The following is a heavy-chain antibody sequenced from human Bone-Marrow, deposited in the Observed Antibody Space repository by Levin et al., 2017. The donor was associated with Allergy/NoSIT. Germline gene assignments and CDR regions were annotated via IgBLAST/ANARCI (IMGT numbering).Heavy chain of an antibody. CDR2: VYTTGST. J-gene: IGHJ4*02. D-gene: IGHD5-18*01. Sequence: SSETLSLTCTVSGVSISSGPYYWNWIRQPAGKGLEWIGRVYTTGSTNFNPSLKSRVTISVDTSKNQFSLKLRSVSAADTAVYYCAREGRIQVWPPLVDYWGQGTLVTVSS. CDR1: GVSISSGPYY. CDR3: AREGRIQVWPPLVDY. V-gene: IGHV4-61*02.